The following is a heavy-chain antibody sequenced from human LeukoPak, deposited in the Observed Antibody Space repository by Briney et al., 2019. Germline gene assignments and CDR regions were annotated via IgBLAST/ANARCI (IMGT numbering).Heavy chain of an antibody. CDR2: IWSDGSNK. J-gene: IGHJ4*02. CDR3: AREGHLNYCDY. CDR1: GFTFSTYV. V-gene: IGHV3-33*01. Sequence: GGSLRLSCAASGFTFSTYVMHWVRQAPGRGLEWVTAIWSDGSNKYYADSVKGRFTISRDNSKNTLYLQMSGLRADDTAVYYCAREGHLNYCDYWGQGTLVTVS.